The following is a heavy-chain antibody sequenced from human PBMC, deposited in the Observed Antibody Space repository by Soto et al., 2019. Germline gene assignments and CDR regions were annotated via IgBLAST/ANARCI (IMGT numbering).Heavy chain of an antibody. CDR3: AKDLTRQLAYWLDP. CDR1: GYSFTGYY. Sequence: ASVKVSCKASGYSFTGYYIHWLRQAPGQGLEWMGWINAHSGGTEFAQKFQGRVTLTRDTSISTAYMTLSGLKSDDTAVYYCAKDLTRQLAYWLDPWGQGTQVTVSS. D-gene: IGHD6-6*01. V-gene: IGHV1-2*02. CDR2: INAHSGGT. J-gene: IGHJ5*02.